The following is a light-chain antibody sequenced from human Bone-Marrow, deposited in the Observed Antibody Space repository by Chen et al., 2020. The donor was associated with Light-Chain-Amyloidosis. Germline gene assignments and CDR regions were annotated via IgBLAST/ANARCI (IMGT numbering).Light chain of an antibody. CDR3: QSADISNVV. V-gene: IGLV3-25*03. J-gene: IGLJ2*01. CDR1: ALAKQY. Sequence: SFELPHPPSVSVSPGQTARITCSGDALAKQYAYWFQQRPGQAPILLIYQDSERPSGIPERFSGSSSGTTVTLTITGVQAEDEADYFCQSADISNVVFGGGTKLTVL. CDR2: QDS.